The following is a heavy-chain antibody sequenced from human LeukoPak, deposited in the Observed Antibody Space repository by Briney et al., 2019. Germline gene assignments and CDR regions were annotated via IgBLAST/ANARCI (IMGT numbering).Heavy chain of an antibody. CDR2: ISYDGSNK. V-gene: IGHV3-33*01. CDR3: ARESCSSTRCYDY. J-gene: IGHJ4*02. Sequence: PGRSLRLSCAPSGFIFSIYGMHWVRQAPGKGLEWVAVISYDGSNKYYADSVKGRFTISRDNSKNTLYVEISSLRAEDTAVYYLARESCSSTRCYDYWGQGALATVSS. D-gene: IGHD2-2*01. CDR1: GFIFSIYG.